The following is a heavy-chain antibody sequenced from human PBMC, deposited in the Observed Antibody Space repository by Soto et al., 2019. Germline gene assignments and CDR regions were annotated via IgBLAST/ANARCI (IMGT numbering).Heavy chain of an antibody. D-gene: IGHD4-17*01. V-gene: IGHV2-5*02. J-gene: IGHJ4*02. Sequence: QITLKESGPTLVKPTQPLTLTSTFSGFSIRNSGVGVDWICQPPGKALEWLALIYWDDDKRYSPSLKSRLTITKDTSKNQVVLTMTNMDPVDTATYYCAHLTTGGFYFDYWGQGTLVTVSS. CDR1: GFSIRNSGVG. CDR2: IYWDDDK. CDR3: AHLTTGGFYFDY.